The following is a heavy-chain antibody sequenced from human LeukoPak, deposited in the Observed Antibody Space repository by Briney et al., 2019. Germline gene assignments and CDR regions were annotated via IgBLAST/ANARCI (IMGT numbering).Heavy chain of an antibody. CDR1: GYTFTGYY. Sequence: ASVKVSCKASGYTFTGYYMHWVRQAPGQGLEWMGWINPNSGGTNYAQKFQGRVTMTRDTSISTAYMELSRLRSDDTAVYYCARCGDYYDSSGYYHHNLDYWGQGTLVTVSS. J-gene: IGHJ4*02. D-gene: IGHD3-22*01. CDR2: INPNSGGT. CDR3: ARCGDYYDSSGYYHHNLDY. V-gene: IGHV1-2*02.